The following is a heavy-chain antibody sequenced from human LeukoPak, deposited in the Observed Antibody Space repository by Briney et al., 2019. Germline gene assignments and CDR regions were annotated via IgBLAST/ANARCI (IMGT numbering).Heavy chain of an antibody. CDR3: ARADYDFWSGYYRGHFDY. Sequence: SETLSLTCTVSGGSISSYYWSWIRQPPGKGLEWIGYIYYSGGTNYNPSLKSRVTISVDTSKNQFSLKLSSVTAADTAVYYCARADYDFWSGYYRGHFDYWGQGTLVTVSS. J-gene: IGHJ4*02. D-gene: IGHD3-3*01. CDR2: IYYSGGT. V-gene: IGHV4-59*01. CDR1: GGSISSYY.